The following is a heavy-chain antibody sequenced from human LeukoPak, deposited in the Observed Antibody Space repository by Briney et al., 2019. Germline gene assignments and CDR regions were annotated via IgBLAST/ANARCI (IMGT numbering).Heavy chain of an antibody. D-gene: IGHD5-18*01. CDR2: ISSSGSTI. CDR3: ARGSDTAMVPLSY. V-gene: IGHV3-11*01. CDR1: GFTFSDYY. J-gene: IGHJ4*02. Sequence: GGSLRLSCAASGFTFSDYYMSWIRQAPGKGLEWVLYISSSGSTIYYADSVKGRFTISRDNAKNSLYLQMNSLRAEDTAVYYCARGSDTAMVPLSYWGQGTLVTVSS.